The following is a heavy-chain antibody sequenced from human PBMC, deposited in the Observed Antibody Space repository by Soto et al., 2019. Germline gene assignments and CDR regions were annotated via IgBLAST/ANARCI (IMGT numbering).Heavy chain of an antibody. D-gene: IGHD2-15*01. Sequence: GGSLRLSSAASGFTVSSYWMHWVRQAPGKGLVWVSRINSDGSSTSYADSVKGRFTISRDNAKNTLYLQMNSLRAEDTAVYYCARGGYCSGGSCYSNWFDPWGQGTLVTVSS. CDR1: GFTVSSYW. J-gene: IGHJ5*02. V-gene: IGHV3-74*01. CDR2: INSDGSST. CDR3: ARGGYCSGGSCYSNWFDP.